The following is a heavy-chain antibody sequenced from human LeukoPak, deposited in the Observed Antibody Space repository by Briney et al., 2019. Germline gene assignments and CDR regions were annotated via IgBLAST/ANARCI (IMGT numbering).Heavy chain of an antibody. CDR3: ARLSSGYYSRPVDY. Sequence: NSGGSLRLSCAASGFTFSDYYMSWLRQAPGKGLEWVSYISSSGSTIYYADSVKGRFTISRDNAKNSLYLQMNSLRAEDTAVYYCARLSSGYYSRPVDYWGQGTLVTVSS. CDR2: ISSSGSTI. J-gene: IGHJ4*02. CDR1: GFTFSDYY. V-gene: IGHV3-11*04. D-gene: IGHD3-22*01.